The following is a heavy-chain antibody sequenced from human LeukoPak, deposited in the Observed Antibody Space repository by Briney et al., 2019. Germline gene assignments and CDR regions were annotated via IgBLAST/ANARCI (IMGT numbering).Heavy chain of an antibody. D-gene: IGHD3-9*01. V-gene: IGHV3-9*01. CDR2: ISWNSGSI. CDR3: AKSSDDILTGYSLDY. J-gene: IGHJ4*02. CDR1: GFTFDDYA. Sequence: GGYLRLSCAASGFTFDDYAMHWVRQAPGRGLEWVSGISWNSGSIGYADSVKGRFTISRDNAKNSLYLQMNSLRAEDTALYYCAKSSDDILTGYSLDYWGQGTLVTVSS.